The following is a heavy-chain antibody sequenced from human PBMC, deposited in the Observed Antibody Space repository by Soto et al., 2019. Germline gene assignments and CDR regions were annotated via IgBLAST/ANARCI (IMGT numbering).Heavy chain of an antibody. CDR1: GFTFSSYG. J-gene: IGHJ3*02. Sequence: GGSLRLSCAASGFTFSSYGMHWVRQAPGKGLEWVAVISYDGSNKYYADSVKGRFTISRDNSKNTLYLQMNSLRAEDTAVYYCAKVRTPWANDPFDIWGQGTMVTVSS. D-gene: IGHD2-15*01. CDR2: ISYDGSNK. CDR3: AKVRTPWANDPFDI. V-gene: IGHV3-30*18.